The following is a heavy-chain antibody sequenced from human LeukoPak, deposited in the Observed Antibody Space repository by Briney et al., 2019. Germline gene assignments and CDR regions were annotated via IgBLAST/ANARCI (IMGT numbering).Heavy chain of an antibody. Sequence: ASVKVSCKASGGTFSSYAISWVRQAPGQGLEWMGGIIPIFGTANYAQKFQGRVTITADESTSTAYMELSSLRSEDTAVYYCARGGLYCSSTSCYTYFDYWGQGTLVTVSS. CDR1: GGTFSSYA. CDR3: ARGGLYCSSTSCYTYFDY. CDR2: IIPIFGTA. J-gene: IGHJ4*02. D-gene: IGHD2-2*02. V-gene: IGHV1-69*13.